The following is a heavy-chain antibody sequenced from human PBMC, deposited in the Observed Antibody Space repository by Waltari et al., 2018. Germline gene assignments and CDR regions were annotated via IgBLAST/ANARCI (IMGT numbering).Heavy chain of an antibody. CDR3: HLTGRNIVLAGGSPSFYSYMDV. Sequence: QVQVEQSGSEVKRPGASVRVSCTVPGYTLAGLSIDWGRPVPQKGLEWMGRLDREDGETTYAQHFQGRITVTEDTSTNTAYMGLRTLVSDDTAVYFCHLTGRNIVLAGGSPSFYSYMDVWGRGTTVTVS. V-gene: IGHV1-24*01. J-gene: IGHJ6*03. D-gene: IGHD2-15*01. CDR1: GYTLAGLS. CDR2: LDREDGET.